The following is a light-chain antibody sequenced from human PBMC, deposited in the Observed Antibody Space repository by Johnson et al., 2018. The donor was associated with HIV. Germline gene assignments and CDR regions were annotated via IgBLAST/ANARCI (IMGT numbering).Light chain of an antibody. CDR1: SSNIGKNY. J-gene: IGLJ1*01. CDR3: GAWDSSLRVYV. Sequence: QSVLTQPPSVSAAPGQKVTISCSGSSSNIGKNYVSWYQQLPGTAPKVLIYESNKRPSGIPDRFSGSKSDTSATLAITGLQTGDEADYYCGAWDSSLRVYVFGTGTKVTVL. CDR2: ESN. V-gene: IGLV1-51*02.